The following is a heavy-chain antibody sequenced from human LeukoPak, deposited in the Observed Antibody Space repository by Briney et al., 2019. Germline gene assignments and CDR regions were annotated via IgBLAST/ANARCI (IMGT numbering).Heavy chain of an antibody. Sequence: SETLSLTCAVYGGSFSGYYWSWIRQPPGKGLEWIGEINHSGSTNYNPSLKSRVTISVDTSKNQFSLKLSSVTAADTAVYYCARHANYYGSGSYLDWFDPWGQGTLLTVSS. CDR2: INHSGST. CDR1: GGSFSGYY. D-gene: IGHD3-10*01. J-gene: IGHJ5*02. CDR3: ARHANYYGSGSYLDWFDP. V-gene: IGHV4-34*01.